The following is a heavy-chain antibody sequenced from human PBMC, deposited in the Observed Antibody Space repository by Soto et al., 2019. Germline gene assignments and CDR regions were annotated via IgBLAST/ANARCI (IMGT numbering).Heavy chain of an antibody. J-gene: IGHJ5*02. D-gene: IGHD2-21*02. CDR3: ARGAIVVVTAIWFDP. CDR2: INAGNGNT. Sequence: QVQLVQSGAEEKKPGASVKVSGKASGYTFTSYAMHWVRQAPGQRLEWMGWINAGNGNTKYSQKFQGRVTITRDTSASTAYMELSSLRSEDTAVYYCARGAIVVVTAIWFDPWGQGTLVTVSS. CDR1: GYTFTSYA. V-gene: IGHV1-3*05.